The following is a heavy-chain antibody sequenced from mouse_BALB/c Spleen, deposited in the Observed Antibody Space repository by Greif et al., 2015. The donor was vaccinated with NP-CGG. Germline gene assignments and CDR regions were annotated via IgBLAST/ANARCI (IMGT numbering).Heavy chain of an antibody. Sequence: QVQLQQSGPELVKPGASVKISCKVSGYTFTDYYINWVKQKPGQGLEWIGWIYPGSGNTKYNEKFKGKATLTVDTSSSTAYMQLSSLTSEDTAVYFCARRTGTEAMDYWGQGTSVTVSS. CDR1: GYTFTDYY. CDR3: ARRTGTEAMDY. V-gene: IGHV1-84*02. CDR2: IYPGSGNT. D-gene: IGHD4-1*01. J-gene: IGHJ4*01.